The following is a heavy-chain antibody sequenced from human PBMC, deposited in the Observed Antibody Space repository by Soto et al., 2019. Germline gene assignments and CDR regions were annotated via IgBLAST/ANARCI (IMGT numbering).Heavy chain of an antibody. CDR2: IIGDGLYT. J-gene: IGHJ4*02. D-gene: IGHD3-10*01. V-gene: IGHV3-74*03. CDR1: GFTFSNYW. Sequence: EVQLVESGGGLVQPGGSLILSCAASGFTFSNYWMVWVRQAPRKELVWVSRIIGDGLYTTYADSVKGRFTISRDNAKDTVYPSIDSPTVEDTALFYCGRRIIGSGTANDHWGQGTLVTVSS. CDR3: GRRIIGSGTANDH.